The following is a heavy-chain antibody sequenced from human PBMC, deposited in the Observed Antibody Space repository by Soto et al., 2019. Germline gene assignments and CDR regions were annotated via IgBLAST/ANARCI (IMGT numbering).Heavy chain of an antibody. CDR1: GFTFSTYS. CDR3: AREYTASPLAYGLDV. CDR2: ISSRSDI. V-gene: IGHV3-21*01. J-gene: IGHJ6*01. Sequence: GGCLRLSCVGSGFTFSTYSINCVRQAQGNGLEWVSSISSRSDIYYADSVKGRFTISRDNAKNSVSLQMNSLRAEATAVYYCAREYTASPLAYGLDVWGQGTTVTVSS. D-gene: IGHD2-2*02.